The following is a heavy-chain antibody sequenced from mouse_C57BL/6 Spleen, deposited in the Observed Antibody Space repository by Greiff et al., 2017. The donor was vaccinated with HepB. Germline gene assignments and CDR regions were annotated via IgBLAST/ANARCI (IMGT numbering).Heavy chain of an antibody. J-gene: IGHJ2*01. CDR1: GFTFSSYT. V-gene: IGHV5-9*01. CDR3: ARHGDYDSLDY. D-gene: IGHD2-4*01. Sequence: DVMLVESGGGLVKPGGSLKLSCAASGFTFSSYTMSWVRQTPEKRLEWVATISGGGGNTYYPDSVKGRFTISRDNAKNTLYLQMSSLRSEDTALYYCARHGDYDSLDYWGQGTTLTVSS. CDR2: ISGGGGNT.